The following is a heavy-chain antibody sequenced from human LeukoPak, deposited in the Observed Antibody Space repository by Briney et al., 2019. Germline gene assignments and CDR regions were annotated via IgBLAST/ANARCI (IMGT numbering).Heavy chain of an antibody. Sequence: GGSLRLSCTASGFSFGDYATSWVRQAPGKGLEWVSYISSSGSTIYYADSVKGRFTISRDNAKNSLYLQMNSLRAEDTAVYYCARGNLWFGELVYWGQGTLVTVSS. CDR2: ISSSGSTI. CDR1: GFSFGDYA. CDR3: ARGNLWFGELVY. J-gene: IGHJ4*02. V-gene: IGHV3-48*03. D-gene: IGHD3-10*01.